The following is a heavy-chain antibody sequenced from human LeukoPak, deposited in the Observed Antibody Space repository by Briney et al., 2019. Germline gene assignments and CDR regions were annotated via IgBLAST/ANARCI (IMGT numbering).Heavy chain of an antibody. V-gene: IGHV1-18*01. CDR3: ARCKQWEPPDEFDY. CDR2: ISAYNGNT. Sequence: GASVKVSCKASGYTFTSYGISWVRQAPGQGLEWMGWISAYNGNTNYAQKLQGRVIMTTDTSTSTAYMELRSLRSDDTAVYYCARCKQWEPPDEFDYWGQGTLVTVSS. D-gene: IGHD1-26*01. CDR1: GYTFTSYG. J-gene: IGHJ4*02.